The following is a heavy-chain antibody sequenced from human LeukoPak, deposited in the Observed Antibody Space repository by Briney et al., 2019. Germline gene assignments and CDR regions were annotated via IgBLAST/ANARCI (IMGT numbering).Heavy chain of an antibody. CDR2: INHSGST. J-gene: IGHJ4*02. D-gene: IGHD6-13*01. CDR1: GFTVSSDS. Sequence: PGGSLRLSCTVSGFTVSSDSMSWVRQPPGKGLEWIGEINHSGSTNYNPSLKSRVTISVDTSKNQFSLKLSSVTAADTAVYYCARGYSSSWFRQRIPFDYWGQGTLVTVSS. CDR3: ARGYSSSWFRQRIPFDY. V-gene: IGHV4-34*01.